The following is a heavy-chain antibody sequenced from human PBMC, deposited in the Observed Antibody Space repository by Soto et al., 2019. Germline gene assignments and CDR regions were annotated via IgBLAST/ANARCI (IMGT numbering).Heavy chain of an antibody. CDR3: VILSVAAAGFDY. D-gene: IGHD6-25*01. J-gene: IGHJ4*02. Sequence: GESLKISCKGSGYRFTSYWIGWVRQMPGKGLEWMGIFYPGDSDIRYSPSFQGQVAISVDKSISTAYLQWGSLRASDTAMYYCVILSVAAAGFDYGGQGTMVTVSS. CDR1: GYRFTSYW. CDR2: FYPGDSDI. V-gene: IGHV5-51*01.